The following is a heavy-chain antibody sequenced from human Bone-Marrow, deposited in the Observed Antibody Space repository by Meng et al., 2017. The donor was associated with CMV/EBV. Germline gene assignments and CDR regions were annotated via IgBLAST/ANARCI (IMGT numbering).Heavy chain of an antibody. CDR3: FIAARPVDY. CDR1: GFTFSSYG. Sequence: LSLTCAASGFTFSSYGMHWVRQAPGKGLEWVAVIWYDGSNKYYADSVKGRFTISRDNSKNTLYLQMNSLRAEDTAVYYCFIAARPVDYWGQGTLVTVYS. J-gene: IGHJ4*02. V-gene: IGHV3-33*01. CDR2: IWYDGSNK. D-gene: IGHD6-6*01.